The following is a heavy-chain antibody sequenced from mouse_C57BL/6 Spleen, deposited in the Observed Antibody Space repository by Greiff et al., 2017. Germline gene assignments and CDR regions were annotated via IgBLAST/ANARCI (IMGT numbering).Heavy chain of an antibody. CDR3: AREGTTVVAPHWYFDV. V-gene: IGHV5-4*01. CDR1: GFTFSSYA. CDR2: ISDGGSYT. D-gene: IGHD1-1*01. J-gene: IGHJ1*03. Sequence: EVMLVESGGGLVKPGGSLKLSCAASGFTFSSYAMSWVRQTPEKRLEWVATISDGGSYTYYPDNVKGRFTISRDNAKNNLYLQMSHLKSEDTAMYYCAREGTTVVAPHWYFDVWGTGTTVTVSS.